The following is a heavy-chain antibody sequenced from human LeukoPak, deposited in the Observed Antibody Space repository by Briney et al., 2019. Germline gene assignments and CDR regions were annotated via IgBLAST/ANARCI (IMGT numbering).Heavy chain of an antibody. CDR2: IYYSGST. D-gene: IGHD4-23*01. J-gene: IGHJ5*02. CDR3: ARDSDGGNWFDP. Sequence: WVRQAPGKGLEWIGSIYYSGSTYYNPSLKSRVTISVDTSKNQFSLKLSSVTAADTAVYYCARDSDGGNWFDPWGQGTLVTVSS. V-gene: IGHV4-39*07.